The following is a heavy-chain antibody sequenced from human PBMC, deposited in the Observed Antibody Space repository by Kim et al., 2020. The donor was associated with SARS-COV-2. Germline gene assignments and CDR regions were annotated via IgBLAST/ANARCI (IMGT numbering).Heavy chain of an antibody. CDR2: ISSSSSTI. CDR1: GFTFSSYS. D-gene: IGHD3-22*01. V-gene: IGHV3-48*01. CDR3: ARDDYYDSSGYYYYYYYGMDV. Sequence: GGSLRLSCAASGFTFSSYSMNWVRQAPGKGLEWVSYISSSSSTIYYADSVKGRFTISRDNAKNSLYLKMNSLRAEDTAVYYCARDDYYDSSGYYYYYYYGMDVWGQGTTVTVSS. J-gene: IGHJ6*02.